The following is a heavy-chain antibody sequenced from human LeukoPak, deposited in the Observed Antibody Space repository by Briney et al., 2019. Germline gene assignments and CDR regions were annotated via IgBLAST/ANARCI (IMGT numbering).Heavy chain of an antibody. D-gene: IGHD5-18*01. J-gene: IGHJ4*02. Sequence: ASVKVSCKASGYTFNIYGIGWVRQAPGQGLEWMGWISAYNGNTNYAQKLQGRVTTTTNTSTSTAYMELRSLRSDDTAVYYCARGGYSYGYMGCFDYWGQGTLVTVSS. V-gene: IGHV1-18*01. CDR3: ARGGYSYGYMGCFDY. CDR1: GYTFNIYG. CDR2: ISAYNGNT.